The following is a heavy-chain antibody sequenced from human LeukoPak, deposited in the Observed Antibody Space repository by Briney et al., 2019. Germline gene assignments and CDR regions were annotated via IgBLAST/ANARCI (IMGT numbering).Heavy chain of an antibody. CDR2: IYYSGST. D-gene: IGHD6-13*01. V-gene: IGHV4-59*01. J-gene: IGHJ3*02. CDR1: GASISFYY. Sequence: PSETLSLTCTVSGASISFYYWSWIRQPPGKGLEWIGYIYYSGSTKYNPSLNSRVTMSIDTSKNQFSLNLKSVTAADTAVYYCALDSSGWSDDSFDIWGHGTMVTVSS. CDR3: ALDSSGWSDDSFDI.